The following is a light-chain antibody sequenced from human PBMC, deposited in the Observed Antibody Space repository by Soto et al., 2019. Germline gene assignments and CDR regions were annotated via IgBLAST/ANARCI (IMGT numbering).Light chain of an antibody. J-gene: IGKJ1*01. CDR1: QSISGW. V-gene: IGKV1-5*01. CDR2: DAS. CDR3: QQYNSYSRT. Sequence: DIQMTQSPSTLSASVGDRVTITCRASQSISGWVAWYQQKPGKAPKLLIFDASSLESGVPSRFSGSGGATEFTLTISSLQPDDFATYYCQQYNSYSRTFGQGTKVEIK.